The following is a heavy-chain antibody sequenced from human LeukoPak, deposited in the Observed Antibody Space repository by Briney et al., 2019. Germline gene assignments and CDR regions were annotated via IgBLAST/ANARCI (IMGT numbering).Heavy chain of an antibody. CDR1: GFTCSTYV. Sequence: GGSLRLSCAASGFTCSTYVMSWGRPSPGGGRGGVSVICGSGRSTYYAVSVKGRVTISRDISKNTLYLQMNSLRAEDTAVYYCAKWESELRYFDFDSWGQGTLVTVSS. J-gene: IGHJ4*02. CDR3: AKWESELRYFDFDS. V-gene: IGHV3-23*01. CDR2: ICGSGRST. D-gene: IGHD3-9*01.